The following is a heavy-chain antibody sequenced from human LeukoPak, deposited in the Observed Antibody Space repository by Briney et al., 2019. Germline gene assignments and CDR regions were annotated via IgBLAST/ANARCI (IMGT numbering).Heavy chain of an antibody. Sequence: ASVKVSCKASGYTFTTYAMNWVRQAPGQGLEWMGWINTNTGNPAYAQGFTGRFVFSLDTSVSTAYLQISSLKADDTAVYYCAREVAIGRAAMEGLLHWGQGTLVTVSS. CDR1: GYTFTTYA. CDR3: AREVAIGRAAMEGLLH. CDR2: INTNTGNP. D-gene: IGHD5-18*01. V-gene: IGHV7-4-1*02. J-gene: IGHJ4*02.